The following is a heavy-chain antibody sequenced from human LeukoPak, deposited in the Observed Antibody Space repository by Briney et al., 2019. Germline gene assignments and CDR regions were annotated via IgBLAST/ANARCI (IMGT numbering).Heavy chain of an antibody. CDR1: GGSISSSSYY. CDR3: ARAIRGDYPALWYFDL. CDR2: IYYSGST. V-gene: IGHV4-39*07. Sequence: SETLSLTCTVSGGSISSSSYYWGWIRQPPGKGLEWIGSIYYSGSTYYNPSLKSRVTISVDTSKNQFSLKLSSVTAADTAVYYCARAIRGDYPALWYFDLWGRGTLVTVSS. D-gene: IGHD4-17*01. J-gene: IGHJ2*01.